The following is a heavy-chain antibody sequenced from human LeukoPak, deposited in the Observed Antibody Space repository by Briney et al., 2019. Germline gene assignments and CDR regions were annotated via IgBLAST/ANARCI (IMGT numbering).Heavy chain of an antibody. CDR3: ARGSGQQQLWFDP. J-gene: IGHJ5*02. Sequence: ASVKVSCKASGYTFTNYYMHWVRQAPGQGPEWMGWINPNSGGTSYAQKFQGRVTMTRDTSISTAYMELSRLRSDDTAVYYCARGSGQQQLWFDPWGQGTLVTVSS. CDR1: GYTFTNYY. D-gene: IGHD6-13*01. V-gene: IGHV1-2*02. CDR2: INPNSGGT.